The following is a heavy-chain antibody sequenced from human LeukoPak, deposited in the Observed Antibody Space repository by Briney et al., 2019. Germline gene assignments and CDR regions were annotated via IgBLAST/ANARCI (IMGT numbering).Heavy chain of an antibody. CDR1: GFTFSSYS. D-gene: IGHD1-1*01. J-gene: IGHJ4*02. CDR2: ISSSSSYI. CDR3: ARDVWNDVGGFDY. V-gene: IGHV3-21*01. Sequence: GGSLRLSYAASGFTFSSYSMNWVRQAPGKGLEWVSSISSSSSYIYYADSVKGRFTISRDNAKNSLYLQMNSLRAEDTAVYYCARDVWNDVGGFDYWGQGTLVTVSS.